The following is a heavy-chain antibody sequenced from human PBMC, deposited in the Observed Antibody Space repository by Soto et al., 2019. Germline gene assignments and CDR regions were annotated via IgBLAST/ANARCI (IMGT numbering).Heavy chain of an antibody. CDR3: ARGGVIGGDYYYGMDV. V-gene: IGHV1-2*04. J-gene: IGHJ6*02. CDR2: INPNSGGT. D-gene: IGHD3-10*01. Sequence: ASVKVSCKASGYTFTGYYMHWVRQAPGQGLEWMGWINPNSGGTNYAQKFQGWVTMTRDTSISTAYMELSRLRSDDTAVYYCARGGVIGGDYYYGMDVWGQGTTVTVSS. CDR1: GYTFTGYY.